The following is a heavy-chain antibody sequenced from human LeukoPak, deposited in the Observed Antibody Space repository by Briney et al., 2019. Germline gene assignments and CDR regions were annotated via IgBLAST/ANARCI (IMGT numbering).Heavy chain of an antibody. CDR2: IIPIFGTA. CDR1: GGTFSSYA. J-gene: IGHJ3*02. D-gene: IGHD3-22*01. Sequence: ASVKVSCKASGGTFSSYAISWVRQAPGQGLEWMGGIIPIFGTADYAQKFQGRVTITADESTSTAYMELSSLRSEDTAVYYCARAHLDYYDSSGYFKMAFDIWGQGTMVTVSS. CDR3: ARAHLDYYDSSGYFKMAFDI. V-gene: IGHV1-69*13.